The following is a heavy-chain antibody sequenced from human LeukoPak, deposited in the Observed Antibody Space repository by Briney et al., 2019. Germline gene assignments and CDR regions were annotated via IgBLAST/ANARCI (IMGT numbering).Heavy chain of an antibody. D-gene: IGHD6-19*01. CDR3: AKAGIAVPATPEY. CDR1: GFTFSSYA. Sequence: PGGSLRLSCAASGFTFSSYAMNWVRQAPGKRLEWVSVISSSGGTTYYSDSVKGRFIISRDNSKNTLYLQVNSLRAEDTAVYYCAKAGIAVPATPEYCGQGTQVTVSS. V-gene: IGHV3-23*01. J-gene: IGHJ4*02. CDR2: ISSSGGTT.